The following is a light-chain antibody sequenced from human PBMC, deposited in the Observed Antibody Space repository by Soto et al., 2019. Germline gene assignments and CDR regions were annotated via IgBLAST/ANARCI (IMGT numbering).Light chain of an antibody. CDR1: QSVSSKS. J-gene: IGKJ5*01. Sequence: VVAQGPGTVSGCPGERATLSCRASQSVSSKSLAWYQQKAGQAPRLIIYDASRRAAGIPDRISGSGSGTDFTLTISTPDAEDFPAYHCYQYGRPPTTSGQRTRLEIK. CDR3: YQYGRPPTT. CDR2: DAS. V-gene: IGKV3-20*01.